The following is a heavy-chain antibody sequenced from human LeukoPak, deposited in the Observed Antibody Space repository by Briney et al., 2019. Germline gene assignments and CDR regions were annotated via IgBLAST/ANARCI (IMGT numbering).Heavy chain of an antibody. V-gene: IGHV3-21*01. Sequence: GGSLRLSCAASGFTFSTYSMNWVRQAPGKGLEWVSSISRDSYIYYADSVKGRFTISRDNSKNTLYLQMNSLRAEDTAVYYCATSWVGSGFDAFDIWGQGTMVTVSS. CDR1: GFTFSTYS. D-gene: IGHD3-10*01. CDR2: ISRDSYI. J-gene: IGHJ3*02. CDR3: ATSWVGSGFDAFDI.